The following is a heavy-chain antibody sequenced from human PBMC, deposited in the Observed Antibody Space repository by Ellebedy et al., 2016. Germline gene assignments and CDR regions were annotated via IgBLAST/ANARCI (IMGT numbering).Heavy chain of an antibody. CDR2: IKSKTDGGTT. J-gene: IGHJ4*02. CDR1: GFTFSNAW. Sequence: GGSLRLSCAASGFTFSNAWMSWVRQAPGKGLEWVGRIKSKTDGGTTDYAAPVKGRFTISRDDSKNTLYLQMNSLKTEDTAVYYCTTDRSSSSIFDYWGQGTLVTVSS. CDR3: TTDRSSSSIFDY. D-gene: IGHD6-6*01. V-gene: IGHV3-15*01.